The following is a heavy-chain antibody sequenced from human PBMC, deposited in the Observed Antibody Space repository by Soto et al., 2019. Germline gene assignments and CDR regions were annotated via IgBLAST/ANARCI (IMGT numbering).Heavy chain of an antibody. Sequence: ASVKVSCKASGYTFTSYAMHWVRQAPGQRLEWMGWINDGNGNTKYSQKFQGRVTITRDTSASTAYMELSSLRYEDTSVYYCARSIVVVTALDYWGQGTLVTVSS. V-gene: IGHV1-3*01. CDR1: GYTFTSYA. J-gene: IGHJ4*02. D-gene: IGHD2-21*02. CDR2: INDGNGNT. CDR3: ARSIVVVTALDY.